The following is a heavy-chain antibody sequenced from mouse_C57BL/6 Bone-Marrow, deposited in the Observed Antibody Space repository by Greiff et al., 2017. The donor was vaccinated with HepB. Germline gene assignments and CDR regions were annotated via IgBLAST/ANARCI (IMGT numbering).Heavy chain of an antibody. Sequence: EVQLQESGPGLVKPSQSLSLTCPVTGYSITSGYYWNWIRQFPGNKLEWMGYISYDGSNNYNPSLKNRISITRDTSKNQFFLKLNSVTTEDTATYYCASTVVATNFDYWGQGTTLTVSS. V-gene: IGHV3-6*01. J-gene: IGHJ2*01. CDR3: ASTVVATNFDY. CDR2: ISYDGSN. CDR1: GYSITSGYY. D-gene: IGHD1-1*01.